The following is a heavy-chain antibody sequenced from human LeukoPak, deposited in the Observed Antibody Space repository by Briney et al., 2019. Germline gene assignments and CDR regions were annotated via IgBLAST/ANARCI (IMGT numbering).Heavy chain of an antibody. D-gene: IGHD6-19*01. CDR1: GYTLTELS. CDR2: FDPEDGET. Sequence: ASVKVSCKVSGYTLTELSMHWVRQAPGKGREWVGGFDPEDGETIYAQKFQGRVTMTEDTSTDTAYMELSSLRSEDTAVYYCATGYSSGWTWYNWFDPWGQGTLVTVSS. V-gene: IGHV1-24*01. J-gene: IGHJ5*02. CDR3: ATGYSSGWTWYNWFDP.